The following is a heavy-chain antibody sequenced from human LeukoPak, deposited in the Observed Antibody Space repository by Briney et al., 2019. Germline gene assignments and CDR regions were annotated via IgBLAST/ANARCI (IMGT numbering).Heavy chain of an antibody. J-gene: IGHJ4*02. CDR3: ARDDYYDSSGYYAEYYFDY. D-gene: IGHD3-22*01. Sequence: ASVKVSCKASGYTFTGYYMHWVRQAPGQELGWMGRINPNSGGTNYAQKFQGRVTMTRDTSISTAYTELSSLRSEDTAVYYCARDDYYDSSGYYAEYYFDYWGQGTLVTVSS. CDR1: GYTFTGYY. CDR2: INPNSGGT. V-gene: IGHV1/OR15-1*01.